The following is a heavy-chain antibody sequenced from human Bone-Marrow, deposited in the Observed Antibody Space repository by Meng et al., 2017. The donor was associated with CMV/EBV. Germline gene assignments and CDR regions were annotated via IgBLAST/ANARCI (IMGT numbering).Heavy chain of an antibody. CDR3: AGDRKQWLVHNWFDP. J-gene: IGHJ5*02. CDR2: IYYSGST. V-gene: IGHV4-39*07. D-gene: IGHD6-19*01. Sequence: GSISSSSYYWGWIRQPPGKGLEWIGSIYYSGSTYYNPSLKSRVTISVDTSKNQFSLKLSSVTAADTAVYYCAGDRKQWLVHNWFDPWGQGTLVTVSS. CDR1: GSISSSSYY.